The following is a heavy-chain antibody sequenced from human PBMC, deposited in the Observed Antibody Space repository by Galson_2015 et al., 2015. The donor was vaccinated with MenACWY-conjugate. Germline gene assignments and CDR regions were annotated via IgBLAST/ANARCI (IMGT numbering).Heavy chain of an antibody. Sequence: SLRLSCAASGFTFSTYWMHWVRQAPGKGLVWVSRLNGFGRNTAYADSVKGRFTISRDNAKNTLYLEMNSLRAEDTAVYYCVRDCSSADCYGHDVFDIWGQGTMVTVSS. CDR1: GFTFSTYW. CDR3: VRDCSSADCYGHDVFDI. V-gene: IGHV3-74*01. J-gene: IGHJ3*02. D-gene: IGHD2-2*01. CDR2: LNGFGRNT.